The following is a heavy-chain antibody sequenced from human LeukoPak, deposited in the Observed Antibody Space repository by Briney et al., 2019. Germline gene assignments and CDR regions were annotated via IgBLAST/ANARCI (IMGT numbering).Heavy chain of an antibody. CDR2: ISGTGVTT. Sequence: PGGSLRLSCAASGFTFTTYAMSWVRQAPGKGLEWVSDISGTGVTTFYADSVKGRFTISRDNSKNTLFLQMNSLRAEDTAVYYCAKDSRSRDTYYYYMDVWGKGTTVTVSS. V-gene: IGHV3-23*01. D-gene: IGHD5-18*01. J-gene: IGHJ6*03. CDR3: AKDSRSRDTYYYYMDV. CDR1: GFTFTTYA.